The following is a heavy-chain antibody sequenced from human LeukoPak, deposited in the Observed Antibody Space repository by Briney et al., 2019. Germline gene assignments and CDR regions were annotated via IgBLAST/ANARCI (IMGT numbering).Heavy chain of an antibody. V-gene: IGHV1-2*06. CDR1: GYTFTDYY. CDR3: AREDDTSWFDP. D-gene: IGHD3-22*01. J-gene: IGHJ5*02. Sequence: GASVKVSCKASGYTFTDYYMHWVRQAPGQGLEWMGRINPNSGGTNYAQKFQGRVTMTRDTSNSTAYMELSRLRSDDTAVYYCAREDDTSWFDPWGQGTLVTVSS. CDR2: INPNSGGT.